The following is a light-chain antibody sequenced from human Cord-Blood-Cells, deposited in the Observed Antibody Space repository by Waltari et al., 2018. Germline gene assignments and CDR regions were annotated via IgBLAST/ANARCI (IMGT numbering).Light chain of an antibody. J-gene: IGKJ1*01. V-gene: IGKV3-11*01. CDR1: QSVSSN. CDR2: DAS. Sequence: EIVLTQSPATLSLSPGVRATLSCRASQSVSSNLAWYQQKPGQSPRLLIYDASNRATGIPARFSGSGSGTDFTLTISSLEPEDFAVYYCQQRSNWPPWTFGQGTKVEIK. CDR3: QQRSNWPPWT.